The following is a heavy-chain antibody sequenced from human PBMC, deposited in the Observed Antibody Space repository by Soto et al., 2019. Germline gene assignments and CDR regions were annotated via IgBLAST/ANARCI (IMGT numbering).Heavy chain of an antibody. CDR1: GGTFSSYA. CDR2: IIPIFGTA. V-gene: IGHV1-69*13. Sequence: SVKVSCKASGGTFSSYAISWVRQAPGQGLEWMGGIIPIFGTANYAQKFQGRVTITADESTSTAYMELSSLRSEDTAVHYCARDPLKQQLRRGVWFDPWGQGTLVTVSS. CDR3: ARDPLKQQLRRGVWFDP. D-gene: IGHD6-13*01. J-gene: IGHJ5*02.